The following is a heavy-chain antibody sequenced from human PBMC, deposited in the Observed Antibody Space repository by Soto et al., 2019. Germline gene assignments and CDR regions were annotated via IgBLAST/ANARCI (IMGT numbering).Heavy chain of an antibody. V-gene: IGHV1-24*01. D-gene: IGHD6-6*01. Sequence: ASVKVSCKVSGYTLTELSMHWVRQAPGKGLEWMGGFDPEDGETIYAQKFQGRVTTTEDTSTDTAYMELSSLRSEDTAVYYCATSLEYSSSPTFDYWGQGTLVTVSS. CDR3: ATSLEYSSSPTFDY. CDR1: GYTLTELS. CDR2: FDPEDGET. J-gene: IGHJ4*02.